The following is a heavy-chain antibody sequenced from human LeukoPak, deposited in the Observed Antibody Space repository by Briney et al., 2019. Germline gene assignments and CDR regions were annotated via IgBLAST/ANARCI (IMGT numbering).Heavy chain of an antibody. CDR1: GYTFTDYY. CDR3: TRNNYGVNWFDP. J-gene: IGHJ5*02. V-gene: IGHV1-2*02. CDR2: INPNNGDT. Sequence: ASVKVSCKASGYTFTDYYLHWVRQAPGQGLEWMGWINPNNGDTGFAQKFQGRVTMTRDTSISTAYMELTSRNSDDTAVYYCTRNNYGVNWFDPWGQGTLVTVSS. D-gene: IGHD5-24*01.